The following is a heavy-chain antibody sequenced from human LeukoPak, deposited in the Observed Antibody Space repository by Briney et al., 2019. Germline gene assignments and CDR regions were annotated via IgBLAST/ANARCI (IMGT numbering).Heavy chain of an antibody. CDR1: GGSISGYY. J-gene: IGHJ4*02. CDR2: TYYGGST. V-gene: IGHV4-59*01. Sequence: SETLSLTCTVSGGSISGYYWSWIRQPPRKGLEWNGYTYYGGSTNYNPSLKSRVTISVDTSKKQFSLKRSSVTAEDTAVYFCARDGRGTSSSWSFDYWGQGTPITVSS. D-gene: IGHD6-13*01. CDR3: ARDGRGTSSSWSFDY.